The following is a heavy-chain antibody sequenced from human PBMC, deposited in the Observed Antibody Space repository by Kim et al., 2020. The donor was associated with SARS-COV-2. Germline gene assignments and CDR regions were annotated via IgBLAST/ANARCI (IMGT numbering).Heavy chain of an antibody. CDR1: GFAFSRYS. CDR2: ISGSGSYI. V-gene: IGHV3-21*06. D-gene: IGHD3-22*01. Sequence: GGSLRLSCAASGFAFSRYSSNWVRQRPGKGLEWVSSISGSGSYIFAADSLKGRFTISRDNAKNSLYLQMNSLRDEDTAVYYCARASLGDRSSWYFFDFWGQGALVTVSS. CDR3: ARASLGDRSSWYFFDF. J-gene: IGHJ4*02.